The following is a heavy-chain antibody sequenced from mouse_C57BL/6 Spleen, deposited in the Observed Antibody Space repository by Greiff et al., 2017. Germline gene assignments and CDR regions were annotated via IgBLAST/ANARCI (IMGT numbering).Heavy chain of an antibody. V-gene: IGHV2-6*03. CDR3: ASQLYSNHGGDYAMDY. D-gene: IGHD2-5*01. Sequence: QVQLKESGPGLVAPSQSLSITCTVSGFSLTSYGVHWVRQPPGKGLEWLVVIWSDGSTTYNSALKSRLSISKDNSKRQVFLKMNSLQTDDTAMYDCASQLYSNHGGDYAMDYWGQGTSVTVSS. CDR2: IWSDGST. J-gene: IGHJ4*01. CDR1: GFSLTSYG.